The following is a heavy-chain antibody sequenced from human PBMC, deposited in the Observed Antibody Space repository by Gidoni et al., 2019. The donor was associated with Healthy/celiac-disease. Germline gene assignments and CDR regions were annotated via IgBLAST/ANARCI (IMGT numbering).Heavy chain of an antibody. CDR1: GFTFSRSG. CDR3: AKSSSSSWYSLYYYYYYGMDV. V-gene: IGHV3-30*18. CDR2: ISYDGSNK. D-gene: IGHD6-13*01. Sequence: QVQLVESGGGVVQPGRSLRLSCAASGFTFSRSGTHWVRQAPGKGLEWVAVISYDGSNKYYADSVKGRFTISRDNSKNTLYLQMNSLRAEDTAVYYCAKSSSSSWYSLYYYYYYGMDVWGQGTTVTVSS. J-gene: IGHJ6*02.